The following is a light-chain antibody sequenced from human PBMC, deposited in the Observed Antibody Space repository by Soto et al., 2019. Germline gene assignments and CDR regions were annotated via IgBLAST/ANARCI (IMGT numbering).Light chain of an antibody. V-gene: IGLV1-40*01. CDR3: RSYHSSLSTSV. CDR2: GNS. Sequence: QSVLTQPPSVSGAPGQRVTISCTGSSSNIGAGYDVNWYQQLPGTAPKVLIYGNSNRPSGVPDRFSGSKSGASASLAITGLQAEDEADDYCRSYHSSLSTSVFGGGTKLTVL. J-gene: IGLJ2*01. CDR1: SSNIGAGYD.